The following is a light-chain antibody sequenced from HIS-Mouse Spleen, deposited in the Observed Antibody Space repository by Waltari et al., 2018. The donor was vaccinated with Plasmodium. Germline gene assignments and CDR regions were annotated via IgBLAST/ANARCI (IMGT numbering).Light chain of an antibody. J-gene: IGKJ5*01. Sequence: EIVLTQSPATLSLSPGERATLSCRASPSVSSYLAWYQQKPGQAPRLLIYAASNRATGIPARFSGSGSGTDFTLTISSLEPEDFAVYYCQQRSNWPPITFGQGTRLEIK. CDR3: QQRSNWPPIT. CDR2: AAS. V-gene: IGKV3-11*01. CDR1: PSVSSY.